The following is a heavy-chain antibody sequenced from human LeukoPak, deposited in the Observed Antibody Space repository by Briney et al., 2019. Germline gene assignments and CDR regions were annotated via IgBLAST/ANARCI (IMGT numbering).Heavy chain of an antibody. CDR3: ARSEHSSSSFDY. J-gene: IGHJ4*02. CDR1: GFXLSSYG. D-gene: IGHD6-6*01. V-gene: IGHV3-21*01. CDR2: ISSSSTHI. Sequence: PGGSLRLSCAASGFXLSSYGIHWVRQAPGKGLEWVSYISSSSTHIYYADSVKGRFTISRDNARNSLYLQMNSLRAEDTAIYYCARSEHSSSSFDYWGQGTLVTVSS.